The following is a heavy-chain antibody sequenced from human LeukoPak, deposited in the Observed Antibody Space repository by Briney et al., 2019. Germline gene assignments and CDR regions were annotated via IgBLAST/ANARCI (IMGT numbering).Heavy chain of an antibody. D-gene: IGHD5-24*01. V-gene: IGHV1-69*04. J-gene: IGHJ4*02. CDR3: ARITDGYNSDYFDY. CDR1: GGTFSSYA. Sequence: SVKVSCKASGGTFSSYAISWVRQAPGQGLEWMGRIIPILGIANYAQKFQGRVTITADKSTSTAYMELSSLRSEDTAVYYYARITDGYNSDYFDYWGQGTLVTVSS. CDR2: IIPILGIA.